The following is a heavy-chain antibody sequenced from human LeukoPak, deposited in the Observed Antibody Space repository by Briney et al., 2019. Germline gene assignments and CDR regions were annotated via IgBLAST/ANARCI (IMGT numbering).Heavy chain of an antibody. Sequence: SVKVSCKASGGTFSSYAISWVRQAPGQGLEWMGRIIPILGIANYAQKFQGRVTITADKSTSTAYMELRSLRSDDTAVYYCARGGGAYYDSSGYYPDYFDYWGQGTLVTVSS. CDR1: GGTFSSYA. V-gene: IGHV1-69*04. D-gene: IGHD3-22*01. CDR3: ARGGGAYYDSSGYYPDYFDY. CDR2: IIPILGIA. J-gene: IGHJ4*02.